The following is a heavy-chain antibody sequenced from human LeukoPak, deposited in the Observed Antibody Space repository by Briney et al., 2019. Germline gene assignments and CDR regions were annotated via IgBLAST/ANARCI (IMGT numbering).Heavy chain of an antibody. Sequence: SQTLSLTCNVSGGSISSDGHYWSWIRQPPGKGLEWIGYSHYSGTTYYNPSLKSRVIISVDTSKNQFSLKLSSMTAADTAVYYCVRAEVRGVLWDWGQGTLVSVSS. V-gene: IGHV4-30-4*01. D-gene: IGHD3-10*01. CDR3: VRAEVRGVLWD. CDR2: SHYSGTT. J-gene: IGHJ4*02. CDR1: GGSISSDGHY.